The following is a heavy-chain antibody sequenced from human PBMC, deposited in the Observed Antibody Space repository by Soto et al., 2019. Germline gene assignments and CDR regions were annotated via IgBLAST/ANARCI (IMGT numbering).Heavy chain of an antibody. CDR3: AREGIGGSYYEPFDY. CDR1: GFTFSSYW. V-gene: IGHV3-74*01. D-gene: IGHD1-26*01. CDR2: INSDGSST. Sequence: EVQLVESGGGLVQPGGSLRLSCAASGFTFSSYWMHWVRQAPGKGLVWVSRINSDGSSTSYADSVKGRFTISRDNAKNTLYLQMNSLRAEDTAVYYCAREGIGGSYYEPFDYWGQGTLVTVSS. J-gene: IGHJ4*02.